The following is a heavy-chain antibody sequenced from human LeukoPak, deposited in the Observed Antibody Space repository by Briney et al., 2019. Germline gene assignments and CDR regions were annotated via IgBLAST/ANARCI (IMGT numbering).Heavy chain of an antibody. V-gene: IGHV4-34*01. CDR1: GGSFSGYY. D-gene: IGHD1-26*01. J-gene: IGHJ4*02. CDR3: ARGGMGAATWLDY. CDR2: INHSGST. Sequence: PSETLSLTCAVYGGSFSGYYWSWIRQPPGKGLEWIGEINHSGSTNYNPSLKSRVTISVDTSKNQFSLKLSSVTAADTAVYYCARGGMGAATWLDYWGQGTLVTVSS.